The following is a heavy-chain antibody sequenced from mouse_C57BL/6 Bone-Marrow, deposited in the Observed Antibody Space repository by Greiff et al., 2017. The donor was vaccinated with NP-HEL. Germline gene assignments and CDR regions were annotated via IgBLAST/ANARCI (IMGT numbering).Heavy chain of an antibody. CDR3: ARSDGYYDAWFAY. D-gene: IGHD2-3*01. CDR1: GFTFSDYG. V-gene: IGHV5-17*01. Sequence: EVKLVESGGGLVKPGGSLKLSCAASGFTFSDYGMHWVRQAPEKGLEWVAYISSGSSTIYYADTVKGRFTISRDNAKNTLFLQMTSLRSEDTAMYYCARSDGYYDAWFAYWGQGTLVTVSA. CDR2: ISSGSSTI. J-gene: IGHJ3*01.